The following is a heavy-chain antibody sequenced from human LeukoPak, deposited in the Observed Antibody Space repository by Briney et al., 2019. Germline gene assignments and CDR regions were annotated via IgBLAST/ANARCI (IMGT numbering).Heavy chain of an antibody. V-gene: IGHV4-31*03. Sequence: PSETLSLTCTVSGGSISSGGYYWSWIRQHPGKGLERIGYIYYSGSTYYNPSLKSRVTISVDTSKNQFSLKLSSVTAADTAVYYCARGHYDFWSGYSHHYYGMDVWGQGTTVTVSS. CDR2: IYYSGST. CDR3: ARGHYDFWSGYSHHYYGMDV. D-gene: IGHD3-3*01. CDR1: GGSISSGGYY. J-gene: IGHJ6*02.